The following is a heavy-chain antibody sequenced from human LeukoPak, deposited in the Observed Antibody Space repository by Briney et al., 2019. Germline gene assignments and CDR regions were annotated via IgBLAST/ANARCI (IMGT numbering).Heavy chain of an antibody. Sequence: PSETLSLTCAVYGGSFSGYYWGWIRQPPGKGLEWIGEINHSGSTNCNPSLKSRVTISVDTSKNQFSLKLSSVTAADTAVYYCARSKVVRGVIINWFDPWGQGTLVTVSS. CDR2: INHSGST. D-gene: IGHD3-10*01. V-gene: IGHV4-34*01. CDR3: ARSKVVRGVIINWFDP. J-gene: IGHJ5*02. CDR1: GGSFSGYY.